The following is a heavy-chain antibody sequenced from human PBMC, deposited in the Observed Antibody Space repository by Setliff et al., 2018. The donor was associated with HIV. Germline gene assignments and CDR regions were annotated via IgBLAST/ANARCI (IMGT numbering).Heavy chain of an antibody. Sequence: GGSLRLSCAASGSTFRSYEMNWVRQAPGKGLEWLSYISSSGNTIYYADSVKGRFTISRDNAKNSLYLQMNSLRAEDTAVYYCAVHYYDSSGYDYWGQGTLVTVSS. CDR2: ISSSGNTI. CDR1: GSTFRSYE. V-gene: IGHV3-48*03. CDR3: AVHYYDSSGYDY. J-gene: IGHJ4*02. D-gene: IGHD3-22*01.